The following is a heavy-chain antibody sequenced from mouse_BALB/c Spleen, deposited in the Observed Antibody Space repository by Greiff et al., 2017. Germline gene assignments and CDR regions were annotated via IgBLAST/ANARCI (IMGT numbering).Heavy chain of an antibody. V-gene: IGHV1-82*01. CDR1: GYAFSSSW. D-gene: IGHD2-3*01. Sequence: VQLQQSGPELVKPGASVKISCKASGYAFSSSWMNWVKQRPGQGLEWIGRIYPGDGDTNYNGKFKGKATLTADKSSSTAYMQLSSLTSVDSAVYFCAREVDGSPFAYWGQGTLVTVSA. J-gene: IGHJ3*01. CDR3: AREVDGSPFAY. CDR2: IYPGDGDT.